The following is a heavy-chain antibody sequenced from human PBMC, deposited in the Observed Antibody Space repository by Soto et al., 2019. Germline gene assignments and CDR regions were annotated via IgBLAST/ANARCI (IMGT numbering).Heavy chain of an antibody. J-gene: IGHJ4*02. CDR2: ISGSGGST. CDR3: AKDLFYATVTPLVPSGN. V-gene: IGHV3-23*01. CDR1: GFTFSSYA. Sequence: GGSLRLSCAASGFTFSSYAMSWVRQAPGKGLEWVSAISGSGGSTYYADSVKGRFTISRDNSKNTLYLQMNSLRAEDTAVYYCAKDLFYATVTPLVPSGNWGQGTLVTVSS. D-gene: IGHD4-17*01.